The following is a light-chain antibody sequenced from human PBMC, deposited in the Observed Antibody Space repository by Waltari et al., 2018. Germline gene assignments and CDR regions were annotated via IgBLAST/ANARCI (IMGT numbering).Light chain of an antibody. CDR3: LLSYSGARRWV. V-gene: IGLV7-46*01. CDR2: NGT. Sequence: QAVVTQEPSLTVSPGGTVTLTCGSSTGAVTSGHYPYWFHQKPGQAPRPLIYNGTDKHSWTPARFPGSLLGVKVALTLSGAQPEDEAEYYGLLSYSGARRWVFGGGTKLTVL. J-gene: IGLJ3*02. CDR1: TGAVTSGHY.